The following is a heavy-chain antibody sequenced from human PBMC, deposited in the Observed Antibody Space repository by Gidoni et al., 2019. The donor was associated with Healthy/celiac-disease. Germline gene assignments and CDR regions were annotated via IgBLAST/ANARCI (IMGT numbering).Heavy chain of an antibody. J-gene: IGHJ4*02. D-gene: IGHD6-19*01. V-gene: IGHV3-33*01. CDR1: GFTFSSYG. CDR2: IWYDGSNK. Sequence: QVQLVASGGGVVQPGRSLRLSRAASGFTFSSYGMHWVRQAPGKGLEWVAVIWYDGSNKYYADSVKGRFTISRDNSKNTLYLQMNSLRAEDTAVYYCARGLRAVAGTGPSDYWGQGTLVTVSS. CDR3: ARGLRAVAGTGPSDY.